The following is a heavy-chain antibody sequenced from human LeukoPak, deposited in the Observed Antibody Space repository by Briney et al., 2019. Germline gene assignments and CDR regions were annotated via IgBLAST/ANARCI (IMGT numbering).Heavy chain of an antibody. D-gene: IGHD2-21*01. V-gene: IGHV3-66*01. CDR1: GFSVSTNY. J-gene: IGHJ4*02. CDR2: IYSGGTT. Sequence: PGGSLRLSCAASGFSVSTNYLTWVRQAPGKGLEWVSVIYSGGTTYSADSLKDRFTISGDSSTNTVYLQMNSLRPEDTAAYYCARKSVAEAPPYFDFWGQGILVTVSS. CDR3: ARKSVAEAPPYFDF.